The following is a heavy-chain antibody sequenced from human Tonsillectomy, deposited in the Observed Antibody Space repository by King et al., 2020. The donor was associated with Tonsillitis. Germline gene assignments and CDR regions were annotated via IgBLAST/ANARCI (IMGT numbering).Heavy chain of an antibody. Sequence: VQLVESGGGLVQPGGSLRLSCAASGFTFSSYAMSWVRQAPGEGLEWVSTISSSGISTYYADSVKGRFTISRDNSKNSLYLQMNSLRAEDTAVYFCAKGGVACSSTICYESLKYYYYGMDVWGQGTTVTVS. CDR3: AKGGVACSSTICYESLKYYYYGMDV. V-gene: IGHV3-23*04. CDR2: ISSSGIST. CDR1: GFTFSSYA. D-gene: IGHD2-2*01. J-gene: IGHJ6*02.